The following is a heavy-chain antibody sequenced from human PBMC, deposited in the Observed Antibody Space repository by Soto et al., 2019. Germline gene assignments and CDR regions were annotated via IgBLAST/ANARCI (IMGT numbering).Heavy chain of an antibody. CDR2: ISYDGSNK. J-gene: IGHJ4*02. D-gene: IGHD1-26*01. CDR3: AIFEGATTGGLHY. V-gene: IGHV3-30*03. CDR1: GFTFSSYG. Sequence: QVQLVESGGGVVQPGRSLRLSCAASGFTFSSYGMHWVRQAPGKGLEWVAVISYDGSNKYYEDSVKGRFTISRDNSKNAPYLQINSLRAEDTAVYYWAIFEGATTGGLHYWGQGTLVTVSS.